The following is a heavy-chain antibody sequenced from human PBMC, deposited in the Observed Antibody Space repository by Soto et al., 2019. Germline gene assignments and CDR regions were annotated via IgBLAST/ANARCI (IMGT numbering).Heavy chain of an antibody. CDR3: ARDREVDTLYYYYYYGMDV. Sequence: EVQLVESGGGLVQPGGSLRLSCAASGFTFSSYWMSWVRQAPGKGLEWVANIKQDGSEKYYVDSVKGRFTISRDNAKNSLYLQMNSLRAEDTAVYYCARDREVDTLYYYYYYGMDVWGQGTTVTVSS. V-gene: IGHV3-7*01. CDR2: IKQDGSEK. J-gene: IGHJ6*02. CDR1: GFTFSSYW. D-gene: IGHD5-18*01.